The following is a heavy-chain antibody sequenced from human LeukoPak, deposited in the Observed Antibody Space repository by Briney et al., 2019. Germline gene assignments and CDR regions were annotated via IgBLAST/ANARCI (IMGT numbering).Heavy chain of an antibody. D-gene: IGHD2-2*01. CDR3: ARYFRYCSSTSCYEGGDY. CDR1: GYTFTDYY. V-gene: IGHV1-2*02. CDR2: INADSGGT. J-gene: IGHJ4*02. Sequence: ASVKVSCKASGYTFTDYYMHWVRQAPGQGLEWMGWINADSGGTKYAQKFQGRVTMTRDTSISTAYMELSRLRSDDTAVYYCARYFRYCSSTSCYEGGDYWGQGTLVTVSS.